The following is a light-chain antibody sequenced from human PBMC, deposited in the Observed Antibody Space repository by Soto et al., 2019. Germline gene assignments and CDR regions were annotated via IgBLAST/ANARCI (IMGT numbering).Light chain of an antibody. V-gene: IGKV3-15*01. CDR2: GAS. J-gene: IGKJ5*01. Sequence: TNSPGTVSLSPGERATLSCRASQSVSSNLAWYQQKPGQAPRLLIYGASTRATGIPARFSGSGSGTEFTLTISSLQSEDFAVYYCQQYNNWPPITFGQGTRLEIK. CDR1: QSVSSN. CDR3: QQYNNWPPIT.